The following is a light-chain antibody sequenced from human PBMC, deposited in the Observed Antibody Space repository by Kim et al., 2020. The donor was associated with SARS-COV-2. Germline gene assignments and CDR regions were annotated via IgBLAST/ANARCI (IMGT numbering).Light chain of an antibody. CDR3: QAWDSSTRV. Sequence: SYELTQPPSVSVSPGQTASITCSGDKLGDKYACWYRQKPGQSPVLVIYQDSKRPSGIPERFSGSNSGNTATLTISGTQAMDEADYYCQAWDSSTRVFGGGTQLTVL. J-gene: IGLJ3*02. V-gene: IGLV3-1*01. CDR1: KLGDKY. CDR2: QDS.